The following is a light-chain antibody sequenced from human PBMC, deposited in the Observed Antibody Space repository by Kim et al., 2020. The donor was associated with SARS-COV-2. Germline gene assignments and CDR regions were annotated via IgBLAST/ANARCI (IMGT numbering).Light chain of an antibody. V-gene: IGKV1-5*03. CDR1: QSIVVW. CDR2: KAS. CDR3: QQYSNYPLT. J-gene: IGKJ4*01. Sequence: ASVGDRVNITCRASQSIVVWLAWYQQKPGKAPKLVIYKASSLESGVRSRFSGSGSGTEFTLTISSLHPDDLGTYFCQQYSNYPLTFGGGTKVDIK.